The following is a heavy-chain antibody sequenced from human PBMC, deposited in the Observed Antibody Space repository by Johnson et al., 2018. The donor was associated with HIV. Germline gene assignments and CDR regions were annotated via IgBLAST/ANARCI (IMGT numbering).Heavy chain of an antibody. J-gene: IGHJ3*02. CDR2: INWNGGST. V-gene: IGHV3-20*04. D-gene: IGHD1-26*01. Sequence: GGGVVRPGGSLRLSCAASGFTFDDYGMSWVRQAPGKGLEWVSGINWNGGSTGYADPVQGRFTISRDNSKNTLYLQMNSLRAEDTAVYYCAKGFGASSGAFDIWGQGTMVTVSS. CDR3: AKGFGASSGAFDI. CDR1: GFTFDDYG.